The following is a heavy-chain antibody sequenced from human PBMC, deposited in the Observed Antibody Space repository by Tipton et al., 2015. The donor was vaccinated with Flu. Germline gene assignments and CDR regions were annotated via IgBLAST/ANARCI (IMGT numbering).Heavy chain of an antibody. J-gene: IGHJ4*02. CDR1: GGAITGHS. CDR2: ISTTKRT. V-gene: IGHV4-4*07. CDR3: ARVDYDNSWTLFDF. Sequence: PGLVKPSETLSLTCSVSGGAITGHSWNWIRQPAGKSLEWIGRISTTKRTDHNPSLKSRVTMSVDVSRNQFSLRLISVTAADTAVYYCARVDYDNSWTLFDFWGRGIPVTASS. D-gene: IGHD3-22*01.